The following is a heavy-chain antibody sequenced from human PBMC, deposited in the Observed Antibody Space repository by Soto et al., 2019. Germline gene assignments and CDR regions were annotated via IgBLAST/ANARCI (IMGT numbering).Heavy chain of an antibody. D-gene: IGHD2-15*01. V-gene: IGHV4-59*01. Sequence: SETLSLTCTVSGGSISSYYWSWIRQPPGKGLEWIGYIYYSGSTNYNPSLKSRVTISVDTSKNQFSLKLSSVTAADTAVYYCARGYCSGGSCQMDVWGKGTTVTVSS. CDR3: ARGYCSGGSCQMDV. CDR1: GGSISSYY. CDR2: IYYSGST. J-gene: IGHJ6*04.